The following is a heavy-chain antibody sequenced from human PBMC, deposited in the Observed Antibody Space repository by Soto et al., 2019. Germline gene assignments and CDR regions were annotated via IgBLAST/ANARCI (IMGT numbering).Heavy chain of an antibody. Sequence: PGGSLRLSCAVSGATFRTHSMNWVRQAPGKGLEWVSTIDGVSGTDTFYAESVKGRFTISRDNANNSLYLEMNSLRVEDTAVYYCARSGDNFNVLDYWGQGTPVTVSS. J-gene: IGHJ4*02. V-gene: IGHV3-21*01. CDR1: GATFRTHS. D-gene: IGHD1-1*01. CDR2: IDGVSGTDT. CDR3: ARSGDNFNVLDY.